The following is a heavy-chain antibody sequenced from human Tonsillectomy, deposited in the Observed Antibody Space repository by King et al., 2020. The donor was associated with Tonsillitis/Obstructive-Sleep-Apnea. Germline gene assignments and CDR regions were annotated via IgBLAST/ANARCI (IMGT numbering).Heavy chain of an antibody. V-gene: IGHV3-48*03. J-gene: IGHJ6*02. CDR1: GFSFSTYE. D-gene: IGHD1-26*01. CDR3: ARGPPVGDQTPYSYYGMDV. Sequence: VQLVESGGGLVQPGGSLRLSCAASGFSFSTYEMNWVRQAPGKGLEWVSYISSRGSTIYYADSVKGRFTISRDNAKNSLYLQMNSLRAEDTAVYYCARGPPVGDQTPYSYYGMDVWGQGTTVTVSS. CDR2: ISSRGSTI.